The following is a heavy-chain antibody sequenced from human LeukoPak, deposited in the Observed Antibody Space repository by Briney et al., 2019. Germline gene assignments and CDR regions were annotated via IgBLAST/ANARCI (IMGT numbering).Heavy chain of an antibody. J-gene: IGHJ3*02. CDR2: ISSSSSYI. CDR1: GFTFSSYE. D-gene: IGHD1-26*01. CDR3: ARGGSYLSAFDI. V-gene: IGHV3-21*05. Sequence: GGSLRLSCAASGFTFSSYEMNWVRQAPGKGLEWVSYISSSSSYINYADSVKGRFTISRDNAKKSLYLQMNSLRAEDTAVYYCARGGSYLSAFDIWGQGTMVTVSS.